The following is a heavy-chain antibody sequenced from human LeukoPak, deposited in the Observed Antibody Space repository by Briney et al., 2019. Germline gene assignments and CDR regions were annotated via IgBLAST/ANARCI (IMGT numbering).Heavy chain of an antibody. CDR2: IYHSGST. CDR3: ARVLVPAAISHDY. D-gene: IGHD2-2*02. V-gene: IGHV4-38-2*02. Sequence: SETLSLTCTVSGYSISSGYYWGWIRQPPGKGLEWIGSIYHSGSTYYNPSLKSRVPISVDTSKNQFSLKLSSVTAADTAVYYCARVLVPAAISHDYWGQGTLVTVSS. CDR1: GYSISSGYY. J-gene: IGHJ4*02.